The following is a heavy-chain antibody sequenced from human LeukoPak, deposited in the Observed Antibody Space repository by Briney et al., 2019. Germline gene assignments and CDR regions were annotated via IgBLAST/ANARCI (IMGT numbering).Heavy chain of an antibody. CDR2: IWYDGSNK. Sequence: GGSLRLSCAASGFTFSSYGMHWVRQAPGKGLEWVAVIWYDGSNKYYADSVKGRFTISRNNSKNTLYLQMNSLRAEDTAVYYCARELSAFDIWGQGTMVTVSS. CDR3: ARELSAFDI. J-gene: IGHJ3*02. CDR1: GFTFSSYG. V-gene: IGHV3-33*01.